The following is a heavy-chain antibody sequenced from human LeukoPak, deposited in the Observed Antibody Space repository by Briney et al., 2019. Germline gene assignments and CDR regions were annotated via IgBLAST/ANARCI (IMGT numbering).Heavy chain of an antibody. CDR1: GFTFSTYE. CDR3: ASSTAIGY. Sequence: GGSLRLSCAACGFTFSTYEMNWVRQAPGKGLEWVSYISGSGRTIYYADSVKGRFTISRDNAKNSLYLQMNSLRTEDTAVYYCASSTAIGYWGQGTLVTVSS. J-gene: IGHJ4*02. V-gene: IGHV3-48*03. CDR2: ISGSGRTI.